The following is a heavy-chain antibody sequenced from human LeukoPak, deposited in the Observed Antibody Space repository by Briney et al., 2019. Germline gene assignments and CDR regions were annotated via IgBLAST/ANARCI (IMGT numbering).Heavy chain of an antibody. V-gene: IGHV3-23*01. CDR1: GFTFSSYA. Sequence: PGGSLRLSCAASGFTFSSYAMSWGRQAPGKGLEWVSAISGSGGSTYYADSVKGRFTISRDNSKNTLYLQMNSLRAEDTAVYYCAKVFRRFGVKKPHDYWGQGTLVTVSS. CDR3: AKVFRRFGVKKPHDY. J-gene: IGHJ4*02. CDR2: ISGSGGST. D-gene: IGHD3-10*01.